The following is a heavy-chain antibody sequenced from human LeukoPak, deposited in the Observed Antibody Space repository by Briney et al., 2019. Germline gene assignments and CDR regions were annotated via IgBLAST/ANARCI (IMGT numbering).Heavy chain of an antibody. CDR1: GFTFSSYW. J-gene: IGHJ6*02. D-gene: IGHD6-19*01. Sequence: PGGSLRLSCAASGFTFSSYWISWVRQAPGKGLEWVANIKQDGSEKYYVDSVKGRLTISRDNAKNSLYLQMNSLRAEDTAVYYCARDLSSGWSYYYYYGMDVWGQGTTVTVSS. CDR3: ARDLSSGWSYYYYYGMDV. CDR2: IKQDGSEK. V-gene: IGHV3-7*01.